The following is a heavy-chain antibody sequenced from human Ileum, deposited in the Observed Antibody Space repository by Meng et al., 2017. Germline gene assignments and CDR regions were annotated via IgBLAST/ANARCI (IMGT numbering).Heavy chain of an antibody. CDR2: IFDTGPP. J-gene: IGHJ5*02. CDR1: GGSISSGDYY. D-gene: IGHD1-26*01. CDR3: AASLDGNRFDP. V-gene: IGHV4-30-4*01. Sequence: VQLQESGPGLVKSSQTLSLTCTVSGGSISSGDYYWSWIRQPPGKVLEWIGYIFDTGPPSYSPPLRSRLSISMDTSKNQFSLRLTSVSAADTAVYYCAASLDGNRFDPWGQGTLVTVSS.